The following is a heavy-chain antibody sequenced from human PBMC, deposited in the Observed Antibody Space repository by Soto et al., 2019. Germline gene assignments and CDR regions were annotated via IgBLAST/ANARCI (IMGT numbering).Heavy chain of an antibody. Sequence: SETLSLTCAVSGDSISSSNWWSWVRQPPGKGLEWIGEIYHSGNTNYNPSLKSRVTISLDTSKHQFSLKLSPVSAADTAVYYCASGKAYCGGDCYSDYWYFDLWGRGTLVTVSS. CDR1: GDSISSSNW. CDR2: IYHSGNT. D-gene: IGHD2-21*02. V-gene: IGHV4-4*02. CDR3: ASGKAYCGGDCYSDYWYFDL. J-gene: IGHJ2*01.